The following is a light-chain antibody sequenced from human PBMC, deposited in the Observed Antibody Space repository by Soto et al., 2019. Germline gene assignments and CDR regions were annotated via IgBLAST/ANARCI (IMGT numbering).Light chain of an antibody. V-gene: IGKV3-15*01. CDR1: QSVSSTY. Sequence: EIVFTQSPATLSLSPGERATLSCRASQSVSSTYLAWYQQKPGQTPRLLVYDASTRATGIPAGFSGNGSGTEFTLTISSLQSEDFAVYYCQQYKNWPWTFGQGTKV. J-gene: IGKJ1*01. CDR3: QQYKNWPWT. CDR2: DAS.